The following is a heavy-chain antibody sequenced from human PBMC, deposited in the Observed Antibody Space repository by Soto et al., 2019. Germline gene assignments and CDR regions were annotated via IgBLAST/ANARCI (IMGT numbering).Heavy chain of an antibody. CDR2: TYYRSKWSI. CDR1: GDSVSCNSAA. Sequence: PTLSLTCTISGDSVSCNSAAWNWIRQSPSRGLEWLGRTYYRSKWSIDYAVSVKSRITIRADTSKNQFSLQLDSVTPEDTAVYYCARDDRPYGSGSYTGIDFWGQGTPVTVSS. CDR3: ARDDRPYGSGSYTGIDF. V-gene: IGHV6-1*01. D-gene: IGHD3-10*01. J-gene: IGHJ4*02.